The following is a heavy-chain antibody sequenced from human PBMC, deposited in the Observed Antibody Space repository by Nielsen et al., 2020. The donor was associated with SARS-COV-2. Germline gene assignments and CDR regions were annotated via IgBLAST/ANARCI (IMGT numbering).Heavy chain of an antibody. Sequence: GSLRLSCAASGFTFSSYAMGWIRQPPGKGLEWIGSIYYSGSTYYNPSLKSRVTISVDTSKNQFSLKLSSVTAADTAVYYCARLLLGSGWYVGYWGQGTLVTVSS. V-gene: IGHV4-39*01. CDR3: ARLLLGSGWYVGY. D-gene: IGHD6-19*01. CDR2: IYYSGST. CDR1: GFTFSSYA. J-gene: IGHJ4*02.